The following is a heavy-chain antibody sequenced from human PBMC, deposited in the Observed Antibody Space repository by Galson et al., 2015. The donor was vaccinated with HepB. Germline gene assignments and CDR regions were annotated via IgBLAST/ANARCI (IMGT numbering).Heavy chain of an antibody. CDR3: ATSGGYCSSTSCYAGNLAPDY. V-gene: IGHV1-46*03. Sequence: SVKVSCKASGYTFTSYYMHWVRQAPGQGLEWMGIINPSGGSTSYAQKFQGRVTMTRDTSTSTVYMELSSLRSEDTAVYYCATSGGYCSSTSCYAGNLAPDYWGQGTLVTVSS. CDR2: INPSGGST. D-gene: IGHD2-2*01. CDR1: GYTFTSYY. J-gene: IGHJ4*02.